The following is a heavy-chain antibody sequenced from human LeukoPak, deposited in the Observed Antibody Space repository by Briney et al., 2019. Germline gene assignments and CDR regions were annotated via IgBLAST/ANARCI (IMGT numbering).Heavy chain of an antibody. Sequence: GGSLRLSCAASGFTFDDYAMHWVRQAPGKGLEWVSGISWNSGSIGYADSVKGRFTISRDNAKNSPYLQMNSLRAEDTALYYCAKDGRVGAPWGDAFDIWGQGTMVTVSS. V-gene: IGHV3-9*01. CDR2: ISWNSGSI. J-gene: IGHJ3*02. CDR3: AKDGRVGAPWGDAFDI. D-gene: IGHD1-26*01. CDR1: GFTFDDYA.